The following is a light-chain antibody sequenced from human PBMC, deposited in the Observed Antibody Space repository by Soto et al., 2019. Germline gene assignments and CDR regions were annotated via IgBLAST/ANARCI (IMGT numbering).Light chain of an antibody. CDR2: EVS. CDR1: SSDVGGYNY. CDR3: NSYTSSSTYV. Sequence: LTQPASVSGSPGQSITISCTGTSSDVGGYNYVSWYQHHPGNAPKLMIYEVSNRPSGVSNRFSGSKSGNTASLTISGLQAEDETDYYCNSYTSSSTYVFGTGTKVTVL. V-gene: IGLV2-14*01. J-gene: IGLJ1*01.